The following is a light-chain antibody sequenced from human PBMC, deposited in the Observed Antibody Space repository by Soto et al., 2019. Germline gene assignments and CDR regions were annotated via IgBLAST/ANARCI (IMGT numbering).Light chain of an antibody. CDR2: GAS. CDR1: QSVSSY. V-gene: IGKV3-20*01. Sequence: EIVMTQSPDTLFVSPGERATLSCSASQSVSSYLAWYQQKPGQAPRLLIYGASTRATGIPARFRGSGSGTDFTLTISRLEPEDFAVYYCQHFGSSPPWPFGQGTKVDI. CDR3: QHFGSSPPWP. J-gene: IGKJ1*01.